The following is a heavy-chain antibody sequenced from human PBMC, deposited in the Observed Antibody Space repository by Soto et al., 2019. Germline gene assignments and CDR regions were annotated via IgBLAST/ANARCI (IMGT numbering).Heavy chain of an antibody. Sequence: QVQLQESGPGLVKPSETLSLTCTVSGGSISSYYWSWIRQPPGKGLEWIGYIYYSRSTNYNPSLTSRATISVATSLNQSSLTLSSVTAAYTAVYHCARARDYYDSSGYPRGAFDIWGQGTMVTVSS. CDR1: GGSISSYY. J-gene: IGHJ3*02. CDR3: ARARDYYDSSGYPRGAFDI. CDR2: IYYSRST. V-gene: IGHV4-59*01. D-gene: IGHD3-22*01.